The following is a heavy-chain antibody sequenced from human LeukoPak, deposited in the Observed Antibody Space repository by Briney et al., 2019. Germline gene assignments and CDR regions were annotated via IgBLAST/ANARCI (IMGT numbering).Heavy chain of an antibody. Sequence: GGSLRLSCAASGFTFSDYYMSWIRQAPGKGLEWVSYISSSGSTIYYADSVKGRFTISRDNAKNSLYLQMNSLRAEDTAVCYCARGEEEGSGFYYYYYGMDVWGQGTTVTVSS. CDR3: ARGEEEGSGFYYYYYGMDV. V-gene: IGHV3-11*01. CDR1: GFTFSDYY. CDR2: ISSSGSTI. D-gene: IGHD6-19*01. J-gene: IGHJ6*02.